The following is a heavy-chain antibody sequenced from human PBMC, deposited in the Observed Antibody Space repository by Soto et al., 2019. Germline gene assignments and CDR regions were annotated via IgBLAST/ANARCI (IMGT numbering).Heavy chain of an antibody. D-gene: IGHD1-7*01. Sequence: SETLSLTCTVSGGSISSYYLSWIRQPPGKGLEWIGYIYYSGSTNYNPSLKSRVTISVDTSKNQFSLKLSSVTAADTAVYYCARDARGLELRYGMDAWGQGTTVTVYS. CDR2: IYYSGST. J-gene: IGHJ6*02. CDR1: GGSISSYY. V-gene: IGHV4-59*01. CDR3: ARDARGLELRYGMDA.